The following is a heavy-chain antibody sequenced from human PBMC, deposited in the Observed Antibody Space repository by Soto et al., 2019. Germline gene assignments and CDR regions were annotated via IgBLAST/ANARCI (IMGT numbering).Heavy chain of an antibody. V-gene: IGHV1-69*01. Sequence: QVQLVQSGAEVKKPGSSVKVSCKASGGTFGNHAISWVRQAPGQGLEWLGGIIPVLGVGDNAQNFQGRVTSTADASTSTAYLERSSLRSEDTALYYCAREAGYSYGYVFDYWGQGTLVTVSS. D-gene: IGHD5-18*01. J-gene: IGHJ4*02. CDR2: IIPVLGVG. CDR3: AREAGYSYGYVFDY. CDR1: GGTFGNHA.